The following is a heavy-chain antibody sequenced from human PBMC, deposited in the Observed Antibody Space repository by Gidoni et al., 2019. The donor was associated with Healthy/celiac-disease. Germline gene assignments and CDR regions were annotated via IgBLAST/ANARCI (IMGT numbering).Heavy chain of an antibody. D-gene: IGHD5-12*01. CDR3: ARQDRLIVATILHYFDY. Sequence: RFTISVDTSKNQFSLKLSSVTAADTAVYYCARQDRLIVATILHYFDYWGQGTLVTVSS. V-gene: IGHV4-39*01. J-gene: IGHJ4*02.